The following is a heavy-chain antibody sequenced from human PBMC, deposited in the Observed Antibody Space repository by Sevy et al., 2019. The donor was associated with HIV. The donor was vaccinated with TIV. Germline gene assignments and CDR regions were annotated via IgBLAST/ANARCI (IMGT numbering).Heavy chain of an antibody. CDR3: ARAGGSWALRY. D-gene: IGHD1-26*01. V-gene: IGHV3-11*01. CDR1: GFIFSDYY. CDR2: ISGSGNTI. J-gene: IGHJ4*02. Sequence: GGSLRLSCAASGFIFSDYYMIWIRQAPGKGLEWVSYISGSGNTIYYTDSVKGRFTISRDNAKDSLYLQMNSLRAEDTAVYYCARAGGSWALRYWGQGSLVTVSS.